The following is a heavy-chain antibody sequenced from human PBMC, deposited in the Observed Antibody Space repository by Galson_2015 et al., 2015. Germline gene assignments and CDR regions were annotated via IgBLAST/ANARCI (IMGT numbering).Heavy chain of an antibody. Sequence: SGAEVKKPGESLKTSCKGSGYSFTSYWIGWVRQMPGKGLEWMGIIYPGDSDTRYSPSFQGQVTISADKSVSTAYLQWSSLKASDTAMYYCARHLVVVPAAIQLDYWGQGTLVTVSS. V-gene: IGHV5-51*01. CDR1: GYSFTSYW. CDR3: ARHLVVVPAAIQLDY. D-gene: IGHD2-2*01. J-gene: IGHJ4*02. CDR2: IYPGDSDT.